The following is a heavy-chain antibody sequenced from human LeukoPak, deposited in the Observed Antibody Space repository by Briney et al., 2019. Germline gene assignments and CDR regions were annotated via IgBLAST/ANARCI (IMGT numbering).Heavy chain of an antibody. Sequence: PGGSLRLSCAASGFTFSSYTMTWVRQALGKGLEWVSAISASGGSTYYADSVKGRFTISRDNSKNTLYLQMNSLRAEDTAVYYCGRGSSGPDYWGQGTLVTVSS. V-gene: IGHV3-23*01. CDR3: GRGSSGPDY. CDR2: ISASGGST. J-gene: IGHJ4*02. CDR1: GFTFSSYT. D-gene: IGHD6-25*01.